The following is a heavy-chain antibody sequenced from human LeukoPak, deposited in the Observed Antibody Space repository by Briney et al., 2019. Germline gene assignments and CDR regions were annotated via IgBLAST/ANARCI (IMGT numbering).Heavy chain of an antibody. CDR1: GFTVSSNY. CDR3: ASGSGSYRTPYYYMDV. CDR2: IYSGGST. J-gene: IGHJ6*03. V-gene: IGHV3-53*01. D-gene: IGHD3-10*01. Sequence: GGSLRLSCAASGFTVSSNYMSWDRQAPGKGLEWVSIIYSGGSTYYADSVKGRFTISRDNSKNTLYLQMNSLRAEDTAVYYCASGSGSYRTPYYYMDVWGKGTTVTVSS.